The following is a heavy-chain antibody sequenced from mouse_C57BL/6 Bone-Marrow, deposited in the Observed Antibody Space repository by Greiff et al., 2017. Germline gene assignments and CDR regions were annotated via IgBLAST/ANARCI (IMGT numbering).Heavy chain of an antibody. CDR1: GFTFSDYG. CDR2: ISNLAYSI. V-gene: IGHV5-15*01. Sequence: EVHLVESGGGLVQPGGSLKLSCAASGFTFSDYGMAWVRQAPRQGPEWVAFISNLAYSIYYADTVTGRFTISRENAKNPLYLAMHSLRSEYTAMYFCARQRGFITTVVASYFDVWGTGTTVTVSS. D-gene: IGHD1-1*01. CDR3: ARQRGFITTVVASYFDV. J-gene: IGHJ1*03.